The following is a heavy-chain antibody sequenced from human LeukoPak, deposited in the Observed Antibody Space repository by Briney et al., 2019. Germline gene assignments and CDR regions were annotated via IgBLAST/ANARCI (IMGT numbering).Heavy chain of an antibody. CDR1: GFNFTRYN. Sequence: GGSLRLSCAASGFNFTRYNMNWVRQAPGKGLEHISYISSISRTIDNADSVKGRFTISRDNAKNSLYLQMNSLRAEDTAVYYCARDLPFWDYGSGNFFDYWGQGTLVTVSS. J-gene: IGHJ4*02. V-gene: IGHV3-48*01. CDR3: ARDLPFWDYGSGNFFDY. D-gene: IGHD3-10*01. CDR2: ISSISRTI.